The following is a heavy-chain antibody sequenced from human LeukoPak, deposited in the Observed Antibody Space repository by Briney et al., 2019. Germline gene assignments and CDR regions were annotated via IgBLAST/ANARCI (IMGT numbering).Heavy chain of an antibody. V-gene: IGHV1-69*04. J-gene: IGHJ6*02. CDR1: GGTFSSYA. Sequence: SVKVSCKASGGTFSSYAISWVRQAPGQGLEWMGRIIPILGIANYAQKFQGRVTITADKSTSTAYMELSSLRSEDTAVYYCASPAPPLYYYDSSGYRYYGMDVWGQGTTVTISS. CDR2: IIPILGIA. D-gene: IGHD3-22*01. CDR3: ASPAPPLYYYDSSGYRYYGMDV.